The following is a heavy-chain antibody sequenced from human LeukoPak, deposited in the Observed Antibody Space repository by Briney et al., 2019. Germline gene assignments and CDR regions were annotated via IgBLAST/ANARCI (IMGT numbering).Heavy chain of an antibody. CDR2: IKSKADGETI. CDR1: GFTFSKNW. CDR3: STLTSRGLSDS. Sequence: GGSLRLSCVASGFTFSKNWMHWVRQAPGKGLEWVGRIKSKADGETIDYAAPVKGRFTFSRDDSKNMLYLQMNSLKSEDTAVYYCSTLTSRGLSDSWGQGTLVTVSS. J-gene: IGHJ4*02. V-gene: IGHV3-15*07. D-gene: IGHD1-20*01.